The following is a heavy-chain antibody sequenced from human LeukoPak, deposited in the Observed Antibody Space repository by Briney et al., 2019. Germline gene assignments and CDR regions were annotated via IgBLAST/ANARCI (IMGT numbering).Heavy chain of an antibody. V-gene: IGHV1-2*02. J-gene: IGHJ5*02. CDR3: ARDLFAAAAGTQKWFDP. D-gene: IGHD6-13*01. CDR1: GYTFIGYY. Sequence: GASVKVSCKASGYTFIGYYMHWVRQAPGQGLEWMGWINPNSGGTNYAQKFQGRVTMTRDTFISTAYMELSRLRSDDTAVYYCARDLFAAAAGTQKWFDPWGQGTLVTVSS. CDR2: INPNSGGT.